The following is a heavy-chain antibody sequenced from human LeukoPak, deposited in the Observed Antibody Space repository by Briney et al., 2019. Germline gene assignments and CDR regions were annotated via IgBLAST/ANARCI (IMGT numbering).Heavy chain of an antibody. CDR3: ARPVGTDFDTSRGYFDP. J-gene: IGHJ5*02. Sequence: GESLKISCKGSGYSFSSYWIGWVRQMPGKGLEWMGIIYPGDSDTRYSPSFQGQVTISADKSISTAYLQWSSLKASDTAIYYCARPVGTDFDTSRGYFDPWGQGTLVTVSS. V-gene: IGHV5-51*01. CDR2: IYPGDSDT. CDR1: GYSFSSYW. D-gene: IGHD3-22*01.